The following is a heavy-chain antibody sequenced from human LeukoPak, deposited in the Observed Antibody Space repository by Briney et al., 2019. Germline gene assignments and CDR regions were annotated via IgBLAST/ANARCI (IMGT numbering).Heavy chain of an antibody. V-gene: IGHV4-39*07. CDR2: IYYSGST. CDR3: ARERYYYDSSGYYRAFDI. Sequence: SETLSLTCTVSVGSISSSSYYWGWIRQPPGKGLEWIGSIYYSGSTYYNPSLKSRVTISVDTSKNQFSLKLSSVTAADTAVYYCARERYYYDSSGYYRAFDIWGQGTMVTVSS. CDR1: VGSISSSSYY. J-gene: IGHJ3*02. D-gene: IGHD3-22*01.